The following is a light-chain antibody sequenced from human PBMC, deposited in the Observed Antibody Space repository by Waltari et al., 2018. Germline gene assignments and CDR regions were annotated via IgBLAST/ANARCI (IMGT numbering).Light chain of an antibody. CDR1: QSISSY. J-gene: IGKJ2*01. CDR3: QQSYSTVVT. Sequence: DIQMTQSPSSLSASVGDRVTITCRASQSISSYLNWYQQKPGKAPKLLIYAASSLQSGVPLRCSGSGSGTAFTLTISSLQPEDFATYYCQQSYSTVVTFGQGTKLEIK. CDR2: AAS. V-gene: IGKV1-39*01.